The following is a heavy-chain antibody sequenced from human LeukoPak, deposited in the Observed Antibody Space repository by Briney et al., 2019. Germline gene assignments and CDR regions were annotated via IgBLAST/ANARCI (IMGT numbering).Heavy chain of an antibody. D-gene: IGHD2-21*02. J-gene: IGHJ4*02. Sequence: AGGSLRLSCAASGFTFSNYCMHWVRQAPGKRLVWVSRINSDGSRTNYADSVKGRFTISRDNAKNTLYLQMNSLRAEDTAVYYCGSSVSAPYWGQGTLVTVSS. CDR2: INSDGSRT. CDR1: GFTFSNYC. CDR3: GSSVSAPY. V-gene: IGHV3-74*01.